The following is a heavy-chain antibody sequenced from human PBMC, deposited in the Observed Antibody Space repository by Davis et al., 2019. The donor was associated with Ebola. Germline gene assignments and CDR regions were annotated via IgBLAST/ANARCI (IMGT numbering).Heavy chain of an antibody. CDR3: ARDRGYCSGGSCWTYGMDV. V-gene: IGHV3-74*01. J-gene: IGHJ6*02. CDR2: INSDGSTT. CDR1: GFTFNNFA. D-gene: IGHD2-15*01. Sequence: PGGSLRLSCAASGFTFNNFAMSWVRQAPGKGLVWVSRINSDGSTTSYADSVKGRFTISRDNAKNSLYLQMNSLRAEDTAVYYCARDRGYCSGGSCWTYGMDVWGQGTTVTVSS.